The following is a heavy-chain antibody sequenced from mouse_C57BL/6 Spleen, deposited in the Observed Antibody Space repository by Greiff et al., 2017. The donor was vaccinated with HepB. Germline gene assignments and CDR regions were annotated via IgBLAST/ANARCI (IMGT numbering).Heavy chain of an antibody. J-gene: IGHJ1*03. D-gene: IGHD1-1*01. V-gene: IGHV1-82*01. CDR1: GYAFSSSW. CDR2: IYPGDGDT. CDR3: ARMSSDWYFDV. Sequence: VHLVESGPELVKPGASVKISCKASGYAFSSSWMNWVKQRPGKGLEWIGRIYPGDGDTNYNGKFKGKATLTADKSSSTAYMQLSSLTSEDSAVYFCARMSSDWYFDVWGTGTTVTVSS.